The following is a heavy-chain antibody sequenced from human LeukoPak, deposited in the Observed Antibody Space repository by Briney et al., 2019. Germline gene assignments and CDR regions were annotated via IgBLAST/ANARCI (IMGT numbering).Heavy chain of an antibody. D-gene: IGHD1-7*01. V-gene: IGHV3-23*01. CDR2: IGADSNNI. CDR3: AKDGTTEGYYYGMDV. CDR1: GFTFNNFA. J-gene: IGHJ6*02. Sequence: GGSLRLSCAASGFTFNNFAMAWFRQAPGKGLEWVSVIGADSNNIHYADSVKGRFTISRDNSKNTLYLQMNSLRAEDTAVYYCAKDGTTEGYYYGMDVWGQGTTVTVSS.